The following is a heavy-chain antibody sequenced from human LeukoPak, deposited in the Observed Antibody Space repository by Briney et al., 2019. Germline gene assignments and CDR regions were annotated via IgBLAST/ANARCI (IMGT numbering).Heavy chain of an antibody. CDR3: ARDLGGRLSGSYFDY. J-gene: IGHJ4*02. Sequence: GGSLRLSCAASGFTFSSYAMHWVRQAPGKGLEWVAVISYDGSNKYYADSVKGRFTISRDNSKNTLYLQINSLRAEDTAVYYCARDLGGRLSGSYFDYWGQGTLVTVSS. V-gene: IGHV3-30-3*01. CDR1: GFTFSSYA. CDR2: ISYDGSNK. D-gene: IGHD1-26*01.